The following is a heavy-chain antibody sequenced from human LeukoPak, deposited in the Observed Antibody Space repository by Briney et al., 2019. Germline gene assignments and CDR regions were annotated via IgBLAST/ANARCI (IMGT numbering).Heavy chain of an antibody. CDR3: ARDRDWYTFDS. Sequence: GGSLRLSCAASGFTFSNFWMDWVREAPGKGLEWVANIKQDGSERYYVDSVKGRFTISRDNAKNSLYLQMNSLRAEDTAVYYCARDRDWYTFDSWGQGVLVTVSS. CDR1: GFTFSNFW. D-gene: IGHD1-1*01. V-gene: IGHV3-7*01. J-gene: IGHJ4*02. CDR2: IKQDGSER.